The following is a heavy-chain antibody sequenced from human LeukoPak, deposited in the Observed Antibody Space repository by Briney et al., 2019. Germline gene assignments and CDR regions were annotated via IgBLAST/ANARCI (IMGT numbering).Heavy chain of an antibody. CDR3: ARAVDSYGPVDY. Sequence: ASVKVSCKASGGTFSSYAISWVRQAPGQGLEWMGIINPSGGSTSYAQKFQGRVTMTRDTSTSTVYMELSSLRSEDTAVYYCARAVDSYGPVDYWGQGTLVTVSS. CDR2: INPSGGST. CDR1: GGTFSSYA. D-gene: IGHD5-18*01. J-gene: IGHJ4*02. V-gene: IGHV1-46*01.